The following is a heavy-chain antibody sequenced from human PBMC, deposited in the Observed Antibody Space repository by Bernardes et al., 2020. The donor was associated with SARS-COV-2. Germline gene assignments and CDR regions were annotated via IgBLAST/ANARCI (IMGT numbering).Heavy chain of an antibody. V-gene: IGHV4-34*01. CDR1: GGSFSGYY. CDR3: ARGDDFWGGHLEV. CDR2: IDHSRST. D-gene: IGHD3-3*01. Sequence: SETLSLTCAVYGGSFSGYYWSWIRQPPGKGLEWLGDIDHSRSTNYSPSLKSRVTISVDTSKNQFSLKLNSVTAADTAVYYCARGDDFWGGHLEVWGHGTRVTVSS. J-gene: IGHJ4*01.